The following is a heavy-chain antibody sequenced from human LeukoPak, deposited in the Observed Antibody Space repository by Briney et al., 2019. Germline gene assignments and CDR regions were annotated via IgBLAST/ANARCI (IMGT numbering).Heavy chain of an antibody. Sequence: SETLSLTCTVSGGSISSYYWSWIRQPAGKGLEWIGRIYTGGSTNYNPSLKSRVTMSVDTSKNQFSLKLSSVTAADTAVYYCARDRYDILTGYYLGDYWGQGTLVTVSS. V-gene: IGHV4-4*07. D-gene: IGHD3-9*01. CDR1: GGSISSYY. CDR2: IYTGGST. J-gene: IGHJ4*02. CDR3: ARDRYDILTGYYLGDY.